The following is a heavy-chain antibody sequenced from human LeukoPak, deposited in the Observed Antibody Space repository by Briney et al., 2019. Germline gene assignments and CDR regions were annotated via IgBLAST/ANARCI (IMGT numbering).Heavy chain of an antibody. Sequence: SETLSLTCAVSGGSLSSSNWWSWVRPPPGKGLEWIGSIYHSGSTYYNPSLKSRVTISVDTSKNHFSLKLTSVTAADTAVYYCARECSGGSCYSGNYWGQGTLVTVSS. V-gene: IGHV4-4*02. CDR2: IYHSGST. CDR1: GGSLSSSNW. J-gene: IGHJ4*02. CDR3: ARECSGGSCYSGNY. D-gene: IGHD2-15*01.